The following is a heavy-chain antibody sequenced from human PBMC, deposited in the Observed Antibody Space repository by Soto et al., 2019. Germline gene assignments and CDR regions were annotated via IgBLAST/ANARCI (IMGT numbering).Heavy chain of an antibody. CDR1: GGSFSGYY. V-gene: IGHV4-34*01. J-gene: IGHJ6*02. Sequence: PSETLSLTCAVYGGSFSGYYWSWIRQPPGKGLEWIGEINHSGSTNYNPSLKSRVTISVDTSKNQFSLKLSSVTAADTAVYYCARRQRTYSYGSGSYYAPYGMDVWGQGTTVTVSS. CDR2: INHSGST. CDR3: ARRQRTYSYGSGSYYAPYGMDV. D-gene: IGHD3-10*01.